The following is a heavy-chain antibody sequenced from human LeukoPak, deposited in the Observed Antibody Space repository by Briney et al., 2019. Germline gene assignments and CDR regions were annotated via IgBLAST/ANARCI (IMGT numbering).Heavy chain of an antibody. D-gene: IGHD2-2*01. V-gene: IGHV1-8*03. CDR1: GYTFTSYD. J-gene: IGHJ4*02. CDR3: ARGRQDCSSTSCYYY. CDR2: MNPNSGNT. Sequence: GASVKVSCKASGYTFTSYDINWVRQATGQGLEWMGWMNPNSGNTGYAQKFQGRVTITRNTSISTAYMELSSLRSEDTAVYYCARGRQDCSSTSCYYYWGQGTLVTVSS.